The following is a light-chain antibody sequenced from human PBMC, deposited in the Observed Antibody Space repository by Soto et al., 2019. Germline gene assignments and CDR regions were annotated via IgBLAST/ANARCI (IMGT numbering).Light chain of an antibody. V-gene: IGKV1-39*01. CDR2: GTS. Sequence: DIQMTQSPSSPSASVGDRVSITCRASQSIDKYLNWYQQKPGKAPELLIYGTSSLQLGAPSRFSGSGSGTDFTLTITGLQPEDFADYYCQQTSSSPYTFGQGTNLEIK. J-gene: IGKJ2*01. CDR1: QSIDKY. CDR3: QQTSSSPYT.